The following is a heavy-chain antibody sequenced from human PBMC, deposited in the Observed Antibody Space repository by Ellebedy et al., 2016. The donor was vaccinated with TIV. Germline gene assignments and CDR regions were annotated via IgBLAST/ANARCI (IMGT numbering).Heavy chain of an antibody. CDR2: IYKNGGT. CDR1: GFTVSDYF. Sequence: GGSLRLSCAASGFTVSDYFMTWVRQAPGKGLEWVSVIYKNGGTNYTDSVNGRFTITRDDSKNTLYLQMNSLRAEDTAVYYCARVEWLRFSNYWGQGTLVTVSS. CDR3: ARVEWLRFSNY. J-gene: IGHJ4*02. D-gene: IGHD5-12*01. V-gene: IGHV3-66*01.